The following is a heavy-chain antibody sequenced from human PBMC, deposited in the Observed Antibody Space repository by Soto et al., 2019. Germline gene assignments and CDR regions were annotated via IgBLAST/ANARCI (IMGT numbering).Heavy chain of an antibody. CDR2: IIPIFNAT. V-gene: IGHV1-69*06. J-gene: IGHJ4*02. CDR3: AREGRGKKAGYNGLVSLGY. Sequence: QVQLVQSGAEVKTPGSSLKVSCKVSGSRFSNYVISWVRQAPGHGLEWLGRIIPIFNATKYAQNFQGRVTIPADKSTSTASLELSSLGSDYTAVYYCAREGRGKKAGYNGLVSLGYWGQGTLVTVSS. CDR1: GSRFSNYV. D-gene: IGHD2-2*02.